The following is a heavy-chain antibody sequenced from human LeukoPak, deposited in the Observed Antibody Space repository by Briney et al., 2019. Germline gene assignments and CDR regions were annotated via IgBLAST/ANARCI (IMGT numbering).Heavy chain of an antibody. CDR3: ARDPGDYDFDY. CDR2: IYYSGST. Sequence: SLTXTVXGGSIXXSSYYXGGXXQPPXKGXEWIGSIYYSGSTYYNPSLKSRVTISVDTSKNQFSLKLSSVTAADTAVYYCARDPGDYDFDYWGQGTLVTVSS. CDR1: GGSIXXSSYY. J-gene: IGHJ4*02. D-gene: IGHD4-17*01. V-gene: IGHV4-39*07.